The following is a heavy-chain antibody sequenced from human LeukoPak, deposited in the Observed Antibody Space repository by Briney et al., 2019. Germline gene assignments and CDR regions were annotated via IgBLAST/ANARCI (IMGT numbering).Heavy chain of an antibody. CDR3: AKDQRSITIFGVVYDY. Sequence: GGSLRLSCAASGFTFSSYGMHWVRQAPGKGLEWVAFIRYDGSNKYYADSVKGRFTISRDNSKNALYLQMNSLRAEDTAVYYCAKDQRSITIFGVVYDYWGQGTLVTVSS. CDR2: IRYDGSNK. CDR1: GFTFSSYG. V-gene: IGHV3-30*02. D-gene: IGHD3-3*01. J-gene: IGHJ4*02.